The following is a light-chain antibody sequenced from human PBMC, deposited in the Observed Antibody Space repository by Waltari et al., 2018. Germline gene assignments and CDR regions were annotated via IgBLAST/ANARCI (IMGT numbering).Light chain of an antibody. Sequence: HSVLTQSPSASGTPGQRVIISCSGRPPNTGGNYVYWHQQFPGTAPKLLIYGNNQRPSGVPDRFSGSKSGTSASLAISGLRPDDEADYYCATWDDNLHGVLFGGGTKLTVL. CDR3: ATWDDNLHGVL. J-gene: IGLJ2*01. CDR1: PPNTGGNY. V-gene: IGLV1-47*01. CDR2: GNN.